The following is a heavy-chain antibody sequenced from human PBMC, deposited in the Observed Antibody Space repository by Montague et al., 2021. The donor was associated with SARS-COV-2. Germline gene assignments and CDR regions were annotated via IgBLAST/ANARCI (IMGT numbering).Heavy chain of an antibody. D-gene: IGHD6-19*01. CDR3: AGRLPQYTSGWYFDQ. J-gene: IGHJ4*02. CDR2: LSYGGRP. V-gene: IGHV4-59*08. Sequence: SETLSLTCDFAGGSFRDYAWSWIRQPPGKRLEWIGNLSYGGRPIYNPSXXSRVSISVDTSKNQFSLRLRSVIAADTAVYYCAGRLPQYTSGWYFDQWGQGTLVAVSS. CDR1: GGSFRDYA.